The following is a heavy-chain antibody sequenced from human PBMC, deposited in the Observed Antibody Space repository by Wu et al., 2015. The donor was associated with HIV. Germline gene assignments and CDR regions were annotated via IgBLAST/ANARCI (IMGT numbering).Heavy chain of an antibody. Sequence: QVQLVQSGAEVRKPGASVKVSCKGSGYRFTAYSIHWVRQAPGQGPQWLGWIKPNSGDTSYAQKFQGRFTMSTDTSISTAYMELSRLRSDDTAVYYCARVLLWFGEFPGYYGMDVWGQGTTVTVSS. CDR2: IKPNSGDT. CDR1: GYRFTAYS. V-gene: IGHV1-2*02. D-gene: IGHD3-10*01. J-gene: IGHJ6*02. CDR3: ARVLLWFGEFPGYYGMDV.